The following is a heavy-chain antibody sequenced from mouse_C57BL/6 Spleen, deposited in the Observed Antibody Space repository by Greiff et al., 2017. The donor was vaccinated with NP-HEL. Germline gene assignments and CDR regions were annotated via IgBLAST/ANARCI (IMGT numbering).Heavy chain of an antibody. D-gene: IGHD2-4*01. V-gene: IGHV14-4*01. J-gene: IGHJ4*01. CDR1: GFNIKDDY. CDR2: IDPENGDT. CDR3: MITRAMDY. Sequence: EVQLQESGAELVRPGASVKLSCTASGFNIKDDYMHWVKQRPEQGLEWIGWIDPENGDTEYASKFQGKATITADTSSNTAYLQLSSLTSEDTAVYYCMITRAMDYWGQGTSVTVSS.